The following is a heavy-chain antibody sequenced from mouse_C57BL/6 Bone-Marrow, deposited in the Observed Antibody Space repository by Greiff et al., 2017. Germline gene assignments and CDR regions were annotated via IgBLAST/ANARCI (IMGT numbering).Heavy chain of an antibody. Sequence: VKLMESGAELARPGASVKLSCKASGYTFTSYGISWVKQRTGQGLEWIGEIYPRSGNTYYNEKFKGKATLTADKSSSTAYMELRSLTSEDSAVYFCARCPYYYGSSYDYWGQGTTLTVSS. J-gene: IGHJ2*01. CDR2: IYPRSGNT. CDR3: ARCPYYYGSSYDY. V-gene: IGHV1-81*01. CDR1: GYTFTSYG. D-gene: IGHD1-1*01.